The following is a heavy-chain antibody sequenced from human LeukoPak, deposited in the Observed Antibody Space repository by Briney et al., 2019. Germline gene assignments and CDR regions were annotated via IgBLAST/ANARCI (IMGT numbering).Heavy chain of an antibody. D-gene: IGHD6-13*01. CDR3: ARGYSTSWTYYYDF. J-gene: IGHJ4*02. CDR2: IYYSGST. CDR1: GGSISSYY. V-gene: IGHV4-59*01. Sequence: SETLSLTCTVSGGSISSYYWSWIRQPPGKGLEWIGYIYYSGSTNYNPSLKSRVTISVDTSKNQFSLKLTSVTAADTAVYYCARGYSTSWTYYYDFWGQGALVTLSS.